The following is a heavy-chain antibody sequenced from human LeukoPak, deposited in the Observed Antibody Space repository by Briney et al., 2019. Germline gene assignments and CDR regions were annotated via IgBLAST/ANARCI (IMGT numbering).Heavy chain of an antibody. J-gene: IGHJ4*02. Sequence: ASVKVSCKASGYTFTSYDINWVRQATGQGLEWMGWINPNSGNTNYAQKFQGRVTMTRDTSISTAYMELSRLRSDDTAVYYCARRSSFDYWGQGTLVTVSS. CDR3: ARRSSFDY. CDR1: GYTFTSYD. CDR2: INPNSGNT. V-gene: IGHV1-2*02.